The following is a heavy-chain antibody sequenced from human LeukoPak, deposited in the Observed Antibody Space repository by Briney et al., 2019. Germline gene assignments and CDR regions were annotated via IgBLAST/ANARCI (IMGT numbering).Heavy chain of an antibody. V-gene: IGHV3-74*01. D-gene: IGHD6-13*01. CDR2: INSDGSST. CDR3: ARVSMTAAGPFDY. CDR1: GFTFSSYW. J-gene: IGHJ4*02. Sequence: GGSLRLSCAASGFTFSSYWMHWVRQAPGKGLVWVSRINSDGSSTSYVDSVKGRFTISRDNAKNTLYQQMNSLRAEDTAVYYCARVSMTAAGPFDYWGQGTLVTVSS.